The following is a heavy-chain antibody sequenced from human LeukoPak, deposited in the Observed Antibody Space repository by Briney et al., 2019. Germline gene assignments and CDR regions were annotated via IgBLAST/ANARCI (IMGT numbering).Heavy chain of an antibody. Sequence: PSGALSLTCTVSGGSLSSYFWSWIRPPPGTGLEWIGHIYYSGSTNYNPSLKSRVTISVDTPKNQCPLKLSSVTAADAAVYYCARDPSSGWYWDFDYWGQGTLVTVSS. D-gene: IGHD6-19*01. CDR2: IYYSGST. V-gene: IGHV4-59*01. CDR3: ARDPSSGWYWDFDY. J-gene: IGHJ4*02. CDR1: GGSLSSYF.